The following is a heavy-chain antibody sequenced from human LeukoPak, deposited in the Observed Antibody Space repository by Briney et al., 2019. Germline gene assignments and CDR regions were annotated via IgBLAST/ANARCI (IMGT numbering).Heavy chain of an antibody. Sequence: PGGSLRLSCAASGFTFSSYAMSWVRQAPGKGLEWGSAISGSGGSTYYADSVKGRFTISRDNSKNTLYLQMNSLRAEDTAVYYCASGYSYGYYFDYWGQGTLVTVSS. J-gene: IGHJ4*02. CDR2: ISGSGGST. D-gene: IGHD5-18*01. CDR1: GFTFSSYA. CDR3: ASGYSYGYYFDY. V-gene: IGHV3-23*01.